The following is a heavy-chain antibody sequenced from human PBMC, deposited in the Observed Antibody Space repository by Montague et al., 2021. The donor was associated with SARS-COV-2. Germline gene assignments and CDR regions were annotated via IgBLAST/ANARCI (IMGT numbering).Heavy chain of an antibody. Sequence: SETLSLTCTVSGDSISSYYWGWIRQPPGKGLEWIGYIYYSGSTNYNPSLKSRVTISVDTSKNQFSLKLSSVTAADTAVYYCARHVEVVDYVWGSLDHYYCYGMDVWGQGTTVTVSS. CDR3: ARHVEVVDYVWGSLDHYYCYGMDV. V-gene: IGHV4-59*08. D-gene: IGHD3-16*01. CDR1: GDSISSYY. CDR2: IYYSGST. J-gene: IGHJ6*02.